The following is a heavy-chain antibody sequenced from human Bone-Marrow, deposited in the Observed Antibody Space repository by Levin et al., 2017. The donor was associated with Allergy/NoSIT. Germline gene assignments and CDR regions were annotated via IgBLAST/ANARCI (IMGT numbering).Heavy chain of an antibody. V-gene: IGHV4-30-4*01. CDR3: ARAGYCSGSSCYKLSWFDP. CDR2: IYHSGST. J-gene: IGHJ5*02. CDR1: GGSISSGDYH. Sequence: SETLSLTFTVSGGSISSGDYHWSWIRQTPGKGLEWIGYIYHSGSTSYNPSLNSRLTMSVDTSKNQFSLKLSSVTAADTAVYYCARAGYCSGSSCYKLSWFDPWGQGTLVTVSS. D-gene: IGHD2-2*02.